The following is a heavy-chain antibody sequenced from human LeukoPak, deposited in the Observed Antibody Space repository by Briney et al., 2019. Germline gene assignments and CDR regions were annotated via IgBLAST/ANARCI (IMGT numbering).Heavy chain of an antibody. CDR3: ARDRTRTGYSSGWYHDY. CDR2: VNPNSGGT. D-gene: IGHD6-19*01. Sequence: RASLKLSCKASGYTFTGYYMHWVRQAPGQGLEWMGWVNPNSGGTNYAQNFQGRVTMTRDTSISTAYMELSRLRSDDTAVYYCARDRTRTGYSSGWYHDYWGQGTLVTVSS. V-gene: IGHV1-2*02. J-gene: IGHJ4*02. CDR1: GYTFTGYY.